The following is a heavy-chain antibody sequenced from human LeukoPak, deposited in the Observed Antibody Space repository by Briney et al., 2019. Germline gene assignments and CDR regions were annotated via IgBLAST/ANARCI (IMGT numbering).Heavy chain of an antibody. V-gene: IGHV3-9*01. Sequence: PGRSLRLSCAASGFTFDDYAMPWVRQAPGKGLEWVSGISWNSGSIGYADSVKGRFTISRDNAKNSLYLQMNSLRAEDTALYYCAKEKYSSSWYVVDYWGQGTLVTVSS. D-gene: IGHD6-13*01. J-gene: IGHJ4*02. CDR2: ISWNSGSI. CDR3: AKEKYSSSWYVVDY. CDR1: GFTFDDYA.